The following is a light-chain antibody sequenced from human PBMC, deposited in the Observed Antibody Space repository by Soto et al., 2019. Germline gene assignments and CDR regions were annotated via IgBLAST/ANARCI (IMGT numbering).Light chain of an antibody. CDR1: RTIGTN. CDR3: QQYADWPLT. CDR2: KTS. J-gene: IGKJ4*01. Sequence: IVMTQSPATVSVSPGESTSLSCRASRTIGTNLGWYQQKPGQAPRLLISKTSNRATGVPARFSGSGSGTEFTLTITSLQSEDNAVYYCQQYADWPLTFGGGTKVDIK. V-gene: IGKV3-15*01.